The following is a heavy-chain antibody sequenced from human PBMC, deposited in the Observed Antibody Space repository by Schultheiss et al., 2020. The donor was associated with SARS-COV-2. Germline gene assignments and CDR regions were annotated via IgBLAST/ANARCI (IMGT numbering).Heavy chain of an antibody. V-gene: IGHV3-33*07. CDR1: GFTFSSYG. CDR2: TWYDGSNK. CDR3: AHSSSFADY. Sequence: GGSLRLSCVASGFTFSSYGMYWVRQAPGKGLDWVAVTWYDGSNKYYADSVKGRFTISRDNSKNTLYLQMNSLRAEDTAVYYCAHSSSFADYWGQGTLVTVSS. D-gene: IGHD6-6*01. J-gene: IGHJ4*02.